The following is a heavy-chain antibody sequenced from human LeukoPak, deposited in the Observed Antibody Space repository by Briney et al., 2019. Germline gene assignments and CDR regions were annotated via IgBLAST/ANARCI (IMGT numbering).Heavy chain of an antibody. D-gene: IGHD6-13*01. CDR3: ASLPGVAAAGDY. Sequence: PSETLSLTCTVSGYSISSGYYWGWIRQPPGKGLEWIGSIYHSGSTYYNPSLKSRVTISVDTSKNQFSLKLSSVTAADTAVYYCASLPGVAAAGDYWGQGTLVTVSS. CDR2: IYHSGST. CDR1: GYSISSGYY. V-gene: IGHV4-38-2*02. J-gene: IGHJ4*02.